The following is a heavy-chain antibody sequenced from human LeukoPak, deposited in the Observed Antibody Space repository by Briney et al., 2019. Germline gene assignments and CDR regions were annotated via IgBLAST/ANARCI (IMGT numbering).Heavy chain of an antibody. D-gene: IGHD2-2*01. CDR3: AKQGLYCSSTSCQLDY. CDR1: GFTFSSYG. Sequence: GRSLRLSCAASGFTFSSYGMHWVRQAPGKGLEWVAVIWYGGSNKYYADSVKGRFTISRDNSKNTLYLQMNSLRAEDTAVYYCAKQGLYCSSTSCQLDYWGQGTLVTVSS. V-gene: IGHV3-30*18. CDR2: IWYGGSNK. J-gene: IGHJ4*02.